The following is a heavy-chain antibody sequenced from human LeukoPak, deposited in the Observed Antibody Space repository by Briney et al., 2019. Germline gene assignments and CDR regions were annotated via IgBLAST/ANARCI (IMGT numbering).Heavy chain of an antibody. Sequence: TGRSLRLSCAASGFTFSDYGMHWVRQAPGKGLEWVALISYDGGDYFYGDSVKGRFAISRDNSKNTLYLQMNSLRGEDTAVYYCAKDPTTMVSYFDFWGQGTLVTVSS. V-gene: IGHV3-30*18. J-gene: IGHJ4*02. D-gene: IGHD5-18*01. CDR2: ISYDGGDY. CDR3: AKDPTTMVSYFDF. CDR1: GFTFSDYG.